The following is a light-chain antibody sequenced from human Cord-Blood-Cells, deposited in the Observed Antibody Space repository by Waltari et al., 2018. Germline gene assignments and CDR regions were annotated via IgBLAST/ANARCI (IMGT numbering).Light chain of an antibody. Sequence: QSALTQPASVSGSPGHSLTISCTGTSSDSGSYNLVSWYQQHPGKAPKLMIYEGSKRPSGVSNRFSGSKSGNTASLTISGLQAEDEADYYCCSYAGSSTLVFGGGTKLTVL. CDR2: EGS. CDR3: CSYAGSSTLV. J-gene: IGLJ2*01. V-gene: IGLV2-23*01. CDR1: SSDSGSYNL.